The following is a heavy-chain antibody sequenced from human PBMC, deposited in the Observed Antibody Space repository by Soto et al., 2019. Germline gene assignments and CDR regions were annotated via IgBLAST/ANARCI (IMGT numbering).Heavy chain of an antibody. CDR1: GGTFSSYA. D-gene: IGHD1-7*01. J-gene: IGHJ5*02. CDR2: IIPIFGTA. V-gene: IGHV1-69*06. CDR3: ARSRNYDPYNWFDP. Sequence: QVQLVQSGAGVKKPGSSVKVSCKASGGTFSSYAISWVRQAPGQGLEWMGGIIPIFGTANYAQKFQGRVTITADKSTSTAYMELSSLRSEDTAVYYCARSRNYDPYNWFDPWGQGPLVTVSS.